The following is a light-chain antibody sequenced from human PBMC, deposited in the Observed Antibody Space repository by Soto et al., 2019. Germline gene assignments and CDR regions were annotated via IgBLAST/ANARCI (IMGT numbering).Light chain of an antibody. V-gene: IGKV3-15*01. J-gene: IGKJ1*01. Sequence: EIVMTQSPVTLSASPGERATLSCRASQTVSNNLAWYQQKPGQTPRLLIYGASTRAPGIPARFTGSGSGTEFTLTISGLLSEDFAVYYCQQYNNSPPWTFGQGTRVEIK. CDR1: QTVSNN. CDR3: QQYNNSPPWT. CDR2: GAS.